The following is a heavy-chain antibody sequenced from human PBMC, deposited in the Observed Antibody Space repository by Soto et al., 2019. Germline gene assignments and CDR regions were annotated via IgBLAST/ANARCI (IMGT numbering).Heavy chain of an antibody. D-gene: IGHD5-12*01. CDR2: ISNDGRNQ. V-gene: IGHV3-30*18. J-gene: IGHJ5*02. CDR1: GFSFSGYG. Sequence: QVQLVESGGGVVQPGRSLRLSCAASGFSFSGYGMHWVRQAPGKGLEWVAVISNDGRNQYYVDSVRGRFTISRDNYKNTLDLQMNSLRTEDTAVDYWGKDRVSEHKSGLPPGPWGQGTPVTVSP. CDR3: GKDRVSEHKSGLPPGP.